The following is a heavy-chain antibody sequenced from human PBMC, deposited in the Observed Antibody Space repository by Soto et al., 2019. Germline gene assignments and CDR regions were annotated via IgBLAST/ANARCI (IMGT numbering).Heavy chain of an antibody. CDR2: ISLSSSNI. Sequence: PGGSLRLSCAASGFSFSNYAMDWVRQAPGKGLEWVSYISLSSSNIRYADSVKGRFTISRENSKNTLYLQMNSLRAEDTAVYYCAKCYDSSGYYCPFDYWGQGTLVTVSS. CDR3: AKCYDSSGYYCPFDY. CDR1: GFSFSNYA. V-gene: IGHV3-48*01. J-gene: IGHJ4*02. D-gene: IGHD3-22*01.